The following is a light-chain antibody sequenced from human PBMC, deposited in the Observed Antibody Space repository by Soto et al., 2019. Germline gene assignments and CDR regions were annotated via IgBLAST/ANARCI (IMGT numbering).Light chain of an antibody. V-gene: IGLV1-47*01. CDR3: AAWDDSLSGVV. J-gene: IGLJ2*01. CDR2: RNN. Sequence: QSVLTQPPSASGTPGQRVTISCSGSSSNIGSNYVYWYQQLPGTVPQLLIYRNNERPSGVPDRFSGSKSGTSASLAISGLGSGDEADYSCAAWDDSLSGVVFGGGPKLPAL. CDR1: SSNIGSNY.